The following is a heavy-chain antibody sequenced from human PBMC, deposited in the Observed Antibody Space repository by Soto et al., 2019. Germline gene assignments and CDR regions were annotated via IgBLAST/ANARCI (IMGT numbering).Heavy chain of an antibody. J-gene: IGHJ6*02. D-gene: IGHD6-13*01. CDR1: RFTFSNYG. CDR3: ARESSGYSSSWYYYGMDV. V-gene: IGHV3-33*08. Sequence: QVQLVESGGGVVQPGRSLRLSCAASRFTFSNYGMQWVRQAPGKGLEWVAVIWYDGSNKYYADSVKGRFTISRDNSKNTLYLQMNSLRAEDTAVYYCARESSGYSSSWYYYGMDVWGQGTTVTVSS. CDR2: IWYDGSNK.